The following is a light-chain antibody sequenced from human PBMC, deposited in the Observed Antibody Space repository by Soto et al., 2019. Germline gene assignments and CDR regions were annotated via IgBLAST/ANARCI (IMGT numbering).Light chain of an antibody. CDR3: SSYTSSSTRV. CDR1: SSDVGGYNY. V-gene: IGLV2-14*01. Sequence: QSVLTQPASVSGSPGQSITISCTGTSSDVGGYNYVSWYQQHPGKAPKLMIYEVSNRPSGVSNRFSGSKSGNTASLTISGLQYEDEADYYCSSYTSSSTRVFGGGTKVTVL. J-gene: IGLJ3*02. CDR2: EVS.